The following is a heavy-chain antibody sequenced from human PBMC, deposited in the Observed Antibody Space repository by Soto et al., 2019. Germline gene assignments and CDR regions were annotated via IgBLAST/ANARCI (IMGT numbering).Heavy chain of an antibody. D-gene: IGHD3-3*01. CDR1: GFTVSSNY. CDR3: SLSYYDFWSGSYYFDY. V-gene: IGHV3-53*01. Sequence: PGGSLRLSCAASGFTVSSNYMSWVRQAPGKGLEWVSVIYSGGSTYYADSVKGRFTISRDNSKNTLYLQMNSLRAEDTAVYYCSLSYYDFWSGSYYFDYWGQGTLVTVSS. CDR2: IYSGGST. J-gene: IGHJ4*02.